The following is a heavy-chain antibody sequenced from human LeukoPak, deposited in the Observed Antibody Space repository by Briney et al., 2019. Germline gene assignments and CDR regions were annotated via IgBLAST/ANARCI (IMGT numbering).Heavy chain of an antibody. V-gene: IGHV3-74*01. D-gene: IGHD2-15*01. J-gene: IGHJ5*02. CDR1: GFSLSGYW. Sequence: PGGCLRLSCVASGFSLSGYWMYWVRQAPGKGLMYISRNNGDGSTTNYADVVKGRFTMSRDNVKNTLYLQMNSLRVEDTAVYYCARDPRNVGLAPWGQGTLVTVSS. CDR3: ARDPRNVGLAP. CDR2: NNGDGSTT.